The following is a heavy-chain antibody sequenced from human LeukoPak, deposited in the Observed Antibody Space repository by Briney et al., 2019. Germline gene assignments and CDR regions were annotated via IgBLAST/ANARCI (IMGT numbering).Heavy chain of an antibody. CDR3: ARESYDFWSGQNYYYYMDV. J-gene: IGHJ6*03. CDR2: IYYIRST. V-gene: IGHV4-59*01. D-gene: IGHD3-3*01. Sequence: ETLSLTCTVSGGSISSYYWSWIRQPPGKGLEWIGYIYYIRSTNYNPSLKSRVTISVDTSKNQFSLRLSSVTTADTAVYYCARESYDFWSGQNYYYYMDVWGKGTTVTVSS. CDR1: GGSISSYY.